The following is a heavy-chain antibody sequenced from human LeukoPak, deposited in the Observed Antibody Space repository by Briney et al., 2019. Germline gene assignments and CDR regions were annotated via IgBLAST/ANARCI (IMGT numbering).Heavy chain of an antibody. CDR3: ARDRLVGATTPLY. CDR1: GFTFSSYG. J-gene: IGHJ4*02. V-gene: IGHV3-21*01. Sequence: GGSLRLSCAASGFTFSSYGMNWVRQAPGKGLEWVSSISSSSSYIYYADSVKGRFTISRDNAKNSLYLQMNSLRAEDTAVYYCARDRLVGATTPLYWGQGTLVTVSS. D-gene: IGHD1-26*01. CDR2: ISSSSSYI.